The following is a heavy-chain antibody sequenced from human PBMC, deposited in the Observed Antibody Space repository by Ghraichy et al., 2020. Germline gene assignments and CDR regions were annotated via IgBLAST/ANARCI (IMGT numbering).Heavy chain of an antibody. J-gene: IGHJ4*02. CDR2: LRGSGDST. CDR1: GFTFSTYA. Sequence: GESLNISCAASGFTFSTYAMSWVRQAPGKGLEWVSALRGSGDSTYYADSVKGRFTISRDNSKNTLYLQMTSLSVEDTAVYFCAKGRSTTNHYDYWGQGTLVTVSS. V-gene: IGHV3-23*01. D-gene: IGHD2/OR15-2a*01. CDR3: AKGRSTTNHYDY.